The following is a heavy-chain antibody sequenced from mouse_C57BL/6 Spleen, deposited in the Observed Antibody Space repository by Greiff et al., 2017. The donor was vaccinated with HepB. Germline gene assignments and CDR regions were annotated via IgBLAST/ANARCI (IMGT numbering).Heavy chain of an antibody. Sequence: VQLQQSGAELVKPGASVKLSCKASGYTFTSYWLHWVKQRPGQGLEWIGMIHPNSGSTNYNEKFKSKATLTVDKSSSTAYMQLSSLTSEDSAVYYCARWGAYYSNYVSYWGQGTTLTVSS. D-gene: IGHD2-5*01. J-gene: IGHJ2*01. CDR1: GYTFTSYW. CDR2: IHPNSGST. CDR3: ARWGAYYSNYVSY. V-gene: IGHV1-64*01.